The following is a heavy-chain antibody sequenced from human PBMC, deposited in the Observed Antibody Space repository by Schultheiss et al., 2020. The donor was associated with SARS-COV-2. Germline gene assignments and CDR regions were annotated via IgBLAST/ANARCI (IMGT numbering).Heavy chain of an antibody. J-gene: IGHJ4*02. D-gene: IGHD3-10*01. Sequence: ASVKVSCKASGYTFTSYGISWVRQAPGQGLEWMGRINPNSGGTNYAQKFQGRVTMTRDTSISTAYMELSRLRSDDTAVYYCAVPHYEGSGLNKSEGDYWGQGTLVTVSS. CDR1: GYTFTSYG. V-gene: IGHV1-2*06. CDR2: INPNSGGT. CDR3: AVPHYEGSGLNKSEGDY.